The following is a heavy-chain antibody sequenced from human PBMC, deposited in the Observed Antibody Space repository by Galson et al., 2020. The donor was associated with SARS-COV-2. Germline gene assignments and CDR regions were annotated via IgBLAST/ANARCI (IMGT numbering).Heavy chain of an antibody. J-gene: IGHJ4*02. CDR1: GFTFSSYG. CDR2: IWYDGSNK. CDR3: ARDLRFGESDLDY. V-gene: IGHV3-33*01. D-gene: IGHD3-10*01. Sequence: GESLKISCAASGFTFSSYGMHWVRQAPGKGLEWVAVIWYDGSNKYYADSVKGRFTISRDNSKNTLYLQMNSLRAEDTAVYYCARDLRFGESDLDYWGQGTLVTVSS.